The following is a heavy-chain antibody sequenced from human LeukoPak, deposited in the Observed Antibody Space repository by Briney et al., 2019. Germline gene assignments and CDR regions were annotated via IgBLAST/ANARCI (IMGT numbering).Heavy chain of an antibody. CDR1: GHTFTSYY. D-gene: IGHD2-2*01. V-gene: IGHV1-46*01. CDR2: INPSGGST. Sequence: GASVKVSCKVSGHTFTSYYLHWVRQAPGQGLEWMGIINPSGGSTSNAQKFQGRVTMTRDTSTTTVYMELSSLRSEDTAVYYCARGGCTSTSCNPDLFSWGQGTLVTVSS. CDR3: ARGGCTSTSCNPDLFS. J-gene: IGHJ4*02.